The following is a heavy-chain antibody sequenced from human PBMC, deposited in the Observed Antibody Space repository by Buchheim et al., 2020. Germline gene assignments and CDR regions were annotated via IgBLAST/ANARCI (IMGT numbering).Heavy chain of an antibody. CDR2: ISYDGSNK. Sequence: QVQLVESGGGVVQPGRSLRLSCAASGFTFSSYGMHWVRQAPGKGLEWVAVISYDGSNKYYADSVKGRFTISRDNSKNTLYLQMNSLRAEDTAVYYCAKDRAAGSRGYYYGMDVWGQGT. CDR1: GFTFSSYG. J-gene: IGHJ6*02. V-gene: IGHV3-30*18. CDR3: AKDRAAGSRGYYYGMDV. D-gene: IGHD6-13*01.